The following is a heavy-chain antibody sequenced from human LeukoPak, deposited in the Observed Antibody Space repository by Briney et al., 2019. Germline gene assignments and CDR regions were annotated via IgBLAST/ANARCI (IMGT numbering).Heavy chain of an antibody. V-gene: IGHV3-21*01. J-gene: IGHJ4*02. CDR2: ISSSSSYI. Sequence: GGSLRLSCAASGLTFSSYSMNWVRQAPGKGLEWVSSISSSSSYIYYADSVKGRFTISRDNAKNSLYLQMNSLRAEDTAVYYCARDLYSSSYVSDYWGQGTLVTVSS. CDR1: GLTFSSYS. D-gene: IGHD6-13*01. CDR3: ARDLYSSSYVSDY.